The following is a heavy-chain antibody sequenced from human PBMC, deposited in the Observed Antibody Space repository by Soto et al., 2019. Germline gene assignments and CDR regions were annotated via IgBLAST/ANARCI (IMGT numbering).Heavy chain of an antibody. Sequence: SETLSLTCTVSGGSISSGCYYWSWIRQHPGKGLEWIGYIYYSGSTYYNPSLKSRVTISVDTSKNQFSLKLSSVTAADTAVYYCANTYYYGSGGFDYWGQGTLVTVSS. D-gene: IGHD3-10*01. CDR3: ANTYYYGSGGFDY. V-gene: IGHV4-31*03. CDR2: IYYSGST. J-gene: IGHJ4*02. CDR1: GGSISSGCYY.